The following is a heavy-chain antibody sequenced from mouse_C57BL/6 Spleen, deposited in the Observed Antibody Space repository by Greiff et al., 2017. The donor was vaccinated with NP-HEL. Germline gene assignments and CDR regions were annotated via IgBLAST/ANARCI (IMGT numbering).Heavy chain of an antibody. CDR3: ARDGGLRYAMED. CDR1: GYTFTGYW. V-gene: IGHV1-64*01. CDR2: IHPNSGST. Sequence: VQLQQPGAELVKPGASVKLSCKASGYTFTGYWMYWVKQRPGQGLEWIGMIHPNSGSTNYNEKFKSKATLTVDKSSSTAYMQLSSLTSEDSAVYYCARDGGLRYAMEDWGQGTSVTVSS. J-gene: IGHJ4*01.